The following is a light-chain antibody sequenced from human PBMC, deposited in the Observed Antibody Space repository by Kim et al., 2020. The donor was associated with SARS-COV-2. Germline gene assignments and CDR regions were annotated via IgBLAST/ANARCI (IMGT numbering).Light chain of an antibody. CDR3: QQYNISPWT. J-gene: IGKJ1*01. CDR2: DVS. CDR1: QLTATY. V-gene: IGKV3D-20*02. Sequence: SLAPGESATLSCKASQLTATYLAWYQHRPGQAPRLLIHDVSTRASGVQDRFSGRGSGTEFTLTISRLEAEDFAVYYCQQYNISPWTFGPGTKLEI.